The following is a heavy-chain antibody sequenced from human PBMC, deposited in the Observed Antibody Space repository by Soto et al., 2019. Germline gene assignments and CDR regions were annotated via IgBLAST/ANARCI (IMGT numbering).Heavy chain of an antibody. J-gene: IGHJ4*02. CDR2: FQSSGST. V-gene: IGHV4-39*01. CDR1: GGSITSSGSY. D-gene: IGHD1-20*01. CDR3: AGHNWNYGVX. Sequence: TVSGGSITSSGSYWGLIRQPPGKGLEWTGTFQSSGSTFYNPSLKSRVTIPVDTSKNQFSLKLSSVTAADTAVYYCAGHNWNYGVXWGQGTLVTVSX.